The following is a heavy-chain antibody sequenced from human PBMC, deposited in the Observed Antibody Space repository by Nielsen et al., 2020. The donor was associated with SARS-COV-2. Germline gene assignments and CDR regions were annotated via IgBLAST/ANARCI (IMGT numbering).Heavy chain of an antibody. V-gene: IGHV1-8*01. CDR2: MNPNSGNT. J-gene: IGHJ3*02. CDR1: GYTFTSYD. Sequence: ASVKVSCKASGYTFTSYDINWVRQATGQGLEWMGWMNPNSGNTGYAQKFQGRVTITRDTSASTAYMELSSLRSEDTAVYYCASLAATYDAFDIWGQGTMVTVSS. D-gene: IGHD2-15*01. CDR3: ASLAATYDAFDI.